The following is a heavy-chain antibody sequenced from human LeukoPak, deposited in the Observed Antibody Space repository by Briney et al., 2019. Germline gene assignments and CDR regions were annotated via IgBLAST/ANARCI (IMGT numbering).Heavy chain of an antibody. J-gene: IGHJ4*02. CDR1: GGSINNNF. CDR2: IYYSGST. CDR3: ARGVKATDY. V-gene: IGHV4-59*01. Sequence: SETLSLTCTVSGGSINNNFWSWIRQPPGKGLEWIGYIYYSGSTNYNPSLKSRVTISVDTSKNQFSLKLSSVTTADTAVYYCARGVKATDYRGQGTLVTVSS. D-gene: IGHD5-12*01.